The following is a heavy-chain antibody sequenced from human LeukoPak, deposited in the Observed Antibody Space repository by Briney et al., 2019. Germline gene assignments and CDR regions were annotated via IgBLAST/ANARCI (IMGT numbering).Heavy chain of an antibody. V-gene: IGHV3-23*01. J-gene: IGHJ4*02. Sequence: GGSLRLSCAASGFTFSSYVMSWVRQAPGKGLEWVSAISGSGGSTYYAGSVKGRFTISRDNSKNTLYLQMNSLRAEGTAVYYCAKVNDLGDFDYWGQGTLVTVSS. CDR2: ISGSGGST. CDR1: GFTFSSYV. CDR3: AKVNDLGDFDY. D-gene: IGHD1-1*01.